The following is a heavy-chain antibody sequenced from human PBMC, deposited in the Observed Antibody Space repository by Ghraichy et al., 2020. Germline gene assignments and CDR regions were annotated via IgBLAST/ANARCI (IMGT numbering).Heavy chain of an antibody. J-gene: IGHJ4*02. CDR3: AKPYYYGSGSYRDYFDY. Sequence: GESLRLSCAASGFTFSSYGMHWVRQAPGKGLEWVAVISYDGSNKYYADSVKGRFTISRDNSKNTLYLQMNSLRAEDTAVYYCAKPYYYGSGSYRDYFDYWGQGTLVTVSS. CDR2: ISYDGSNK. V-gene: IGHV3-30*18. D-gene: IGHD3-10*01. CDR1: GFTFSSYG.